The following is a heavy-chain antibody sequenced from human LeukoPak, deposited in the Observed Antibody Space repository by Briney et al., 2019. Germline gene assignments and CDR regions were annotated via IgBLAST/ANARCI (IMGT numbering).Heavy chain of an antibody. D-gene: IGHD4-17*01. CDR2: ISYDGSNK. J-gene: IGHJ6*04. CDR3: ARDPNGDYEDYYYYYGMDV. V-gene: IGHV3-30*04. CDR1: GFTFSSYA. Sequence: GGSLRLSCAASGFTFSSYAMHWVRQAPGKGLEWVAVISYDGSNKYYADSVKGRFTLSRDNSKNTLYLQMNSLRAEDTAVYYCARDPNGDYEDYYYYYGMDVWGKGTTVTVSS.